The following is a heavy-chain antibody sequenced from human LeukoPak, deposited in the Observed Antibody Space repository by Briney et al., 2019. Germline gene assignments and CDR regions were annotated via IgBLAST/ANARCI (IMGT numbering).Heavy chain of an antibody. D-gene: IGHD1-1*01. Sequence: GRSLRLSCAASGSTFSSYGMHWVRQAPGKGLEWVAVIWYDGSNKYYADSLKGRFTISRDNSKNTLFLQMNSLRAEDTAVYYCARDRVKLERRGMYFDYWGQGTLVTVSS. V-gene: IGHV3-33*01. CDR2: IWYDGSNK. CDR1: GSTFSSYG. CDR3: ARDRVKLERRGMYFDY. J-gene: IGHJ4*02.